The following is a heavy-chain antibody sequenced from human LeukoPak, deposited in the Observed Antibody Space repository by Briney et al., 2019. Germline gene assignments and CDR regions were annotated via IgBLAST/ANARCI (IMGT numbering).Heavy chain of an antibody. CDR3: SREGSGRSYYFDF. J-gene: IGHJ4*02. Sequence: ASVKVSCKASGYTFTSYAMHWVRQAPGQRLEWMGWVHPISGGTKYAQKFQGRVTMTRDTSSSTAYMELTRLRSDDTAVYYCSREGSGRSYYFDFWGQGTLVTVSS. CDR2: VHPISGGT. V-gene: IGHV1-2*02. D-gene: IGHD6-25*01. CDR1: GYTFTSYA.